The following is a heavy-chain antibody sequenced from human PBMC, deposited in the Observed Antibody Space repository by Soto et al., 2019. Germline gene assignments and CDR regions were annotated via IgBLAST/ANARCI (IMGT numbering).Heavy chain of an antibody. V-gene: IGHV3-7*01. CDR1: GFTFTSYW. J-gene: IGHJ6*04. D-gene: IGHD2-21*01. CDR2: INKDGSEK. Sequence: EVQVVESGGGLVQPGGSLRLSCAASGFTFTSYWMTWVRQAPGRGLEWVANINKDGSEKSYVDSVKGRFTITRDNAKSSLYLQMNSLRADDTAVYYCVREIASRVWGKGTTVIVSS. CDR3: VREIASRV.